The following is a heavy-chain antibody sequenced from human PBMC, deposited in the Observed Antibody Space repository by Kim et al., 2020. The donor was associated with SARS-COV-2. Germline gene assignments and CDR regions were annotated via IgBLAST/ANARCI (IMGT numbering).Heavy chain of an antibody. D-gene: IGHD3-10*01. CDR2: INHSGST. CDR3: ARGRGFGEFEYNWFDP. CDR1: GGSFSGYY. Sequence: SETLSLTCAVYGGSFSGYYWSWIRQPPGKGLEWIGEINHSGSTNYNPSLKSRVTISVDTSKNQFSLKLSSVTAADTAVYYCARGRGFGEFEYNWFDPWGQGTLVTVSS. J-gene: IGHJ5*02. V-gene: IGHV4-34*01.